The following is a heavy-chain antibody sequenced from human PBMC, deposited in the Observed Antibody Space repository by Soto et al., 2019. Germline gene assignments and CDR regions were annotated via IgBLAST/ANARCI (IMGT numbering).Heavy chain of an antibody. V-gene: IGHV3-30*18. D-gene: IGHD3-3*01. CDR2: ISYDGSNK. Sequence: PGGSMRLSCAASGFTFSSYGMHWVRQAPGKGLEWVAVISYDGSNKYYADSVKGRFTISRDNSKNTLYLQMNSLRAEDTAVYYCAKDLPEEWLLYGMDVWGQGTTVTVYS. CDR3: AKDLPEEWLLYGMDV. CDR1: GFTFSSYG. J-gene: IGHJ6*02.